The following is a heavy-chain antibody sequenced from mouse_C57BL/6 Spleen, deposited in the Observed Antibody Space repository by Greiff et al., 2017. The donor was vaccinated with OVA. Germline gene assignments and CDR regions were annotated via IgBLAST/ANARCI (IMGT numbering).Heavy chain of an antibody. CDR2: IDPEDGET. J-gene: IGHJ3*01. V-gene: IGHV14-2*01. CDR3: AYYYGSSPDWFAY. CDR1: GFKIKDYY. D-gene: IGHD1-1*01. Sequence: EVQLQQSGAELVQPGASVTLSCTASGFKIKDYYMHWVKQRTEQGLEWIGRIDPEDGETKYAPKFQGKATITADTSSNTAYLQLSSLTSEDTAVYYCAYYYGSSPDWFAYWGQGTLVTVSA.